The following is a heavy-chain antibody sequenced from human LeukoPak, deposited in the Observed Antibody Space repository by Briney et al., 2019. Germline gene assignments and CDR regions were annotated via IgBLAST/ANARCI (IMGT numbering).Heavy chain of an antibody. Sequence: PGGSLRLSCAASGFTFSSYWMNWARQAPGKGLEWVASINHNGNVNYYVDSVKGRFTISRDNAKNSLYLQMNSLRVEDTAVYYCATSGYSGYGIDNWGQGTLVAVSS. J-gene: IGHJ4*02. D-gene: IGHD5-12*01. CDR3: ATSGYSGYGIDN. CDR1: GFTFSSYW. CDR2: INHNGNVN. V-gene: IGHV3-7*03.